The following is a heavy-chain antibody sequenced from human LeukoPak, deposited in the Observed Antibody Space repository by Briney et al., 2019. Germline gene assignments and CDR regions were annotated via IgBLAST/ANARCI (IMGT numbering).Heavy chain of an antibody. V-gene: IGHV1-69*05. J-gene: IGHJ3*02. D-gene: IGHD6-19*01. Sequence: ASVKVSCKASGGTFSSYAISWVRQAPGQGLEWMGGIIPIFGTANYAQKFQGRVTITTDESTSTAYMELSSLRSEDTAVYYCAREYSSGWYGDAFDIWGQGTMVTVSS. CDR2: IIPIFGTA. CDR1: GGTFSSYA. CDR3: AREYSSGWYGDAFDI.